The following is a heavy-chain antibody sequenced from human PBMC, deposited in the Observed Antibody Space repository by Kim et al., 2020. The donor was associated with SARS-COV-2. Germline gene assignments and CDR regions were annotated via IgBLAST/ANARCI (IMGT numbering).Heavy chain of an antibody. V-gene: IGHV4-39*01. D-gene: IGHD6-6*01. CDR2: IYYSGST. J-gene: IGHJ4*02. Sequence: SETLSLTCTVSGGSFSSSSYYWGWIRQPPGKGLEWIGSIYYSGSTYYNPSLKSRVTISVDTSKNQFSLKLSSVTAADTAVYYCARPGEQLVLVYYFDYWGQGTLVTVSS. CDR3: ARPGEQLVLVYYFDY. CDR1: GGSFSSSSYY.